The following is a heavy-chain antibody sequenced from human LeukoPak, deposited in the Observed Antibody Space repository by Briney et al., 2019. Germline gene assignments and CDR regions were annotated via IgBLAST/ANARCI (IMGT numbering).Heavy chain of an antibody. J-gene: IGHJ4*02. CDR1: GFTFSSYS. CDR3: ARAAPFDY. CDR2: ISSTSAI. Sequence: GGSLRLSCVASGFTFSSYSLNWVRQAPGKGLEWVSYISSTSAIYYADSVRGRFTISRDNAKNSLYLQMNSLRAEDTAVYYCARAAPFDYWGQGTLVTVSS. V-gene: IGHV3-48*04.